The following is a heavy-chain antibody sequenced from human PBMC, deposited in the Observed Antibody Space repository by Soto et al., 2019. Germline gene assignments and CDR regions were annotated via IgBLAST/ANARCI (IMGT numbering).Heavy chain of an antibody. V-gene: IGHV3-7*05. CDR2: INLDGSEK. CDR1: GFTFRTYW. D-gene: IGHD5-18*01. Sequence: EVQLVESGGGWVQPGGSLRLSCAASGFTFRTYWLSWVRQVPGKGLEWVANINLDGSEKNYVDSVKGRFTISRDNARNSLYLQMSSLRAEDTALYYCARDGSTSWYSYDYHGMDVWGQGTTVTVSS. J-gene: IGHJ6*02. CDR3: ARDGSTSWYSYDYHGMDV.